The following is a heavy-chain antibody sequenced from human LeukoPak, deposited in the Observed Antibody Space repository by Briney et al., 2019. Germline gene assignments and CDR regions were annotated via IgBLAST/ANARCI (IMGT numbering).Heavy chain of an antibody. Sequence: GESLKISCQVSGYSFANYWIGWVRPMPGKGLEWMGLIYPADSDTRYSPSFQGQVTISADKSISTAYLQWSSLKASDTAMYFCARHEVGATDFWGQGTLVTVSS. J-gene: IGHJ4*02. CDR3: ARHEVGATDF. D-gene: IGHD1-26*01. CDR2: IYPADSDT. V-gene: IGHV5-51*01. CDR1: GYSFANYW.